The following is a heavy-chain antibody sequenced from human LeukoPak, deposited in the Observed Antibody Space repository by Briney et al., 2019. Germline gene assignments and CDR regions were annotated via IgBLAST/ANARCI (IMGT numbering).Heavy chain of an antibody. J-gene: IGHJ6*02. CDR3: ARGDYYGSGSYYNGYYYYGMDV. Sequence: ASVKVSCKASGGTLSSYAISWVRQAPGQGLEWMGGIIPIFGTANYAQKFQGRVTITADESTSTAYMELSSLRSEDTAVYYCARGDYYGSGSYYNGYYYYGMDVWGQGTTVTVSS. V-gene: IGHV1-69*13. CDR1: GGTLSSYA. D-gene: IGHD3-10*01. CDR2: IIPIFGTA.